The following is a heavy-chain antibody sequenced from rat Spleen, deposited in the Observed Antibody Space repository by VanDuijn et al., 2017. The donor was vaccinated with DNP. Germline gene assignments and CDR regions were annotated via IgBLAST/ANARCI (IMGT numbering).Heavy chain of an antibody. J-gene: IGHJ3*01. D-gene: IGHD4-1*01. CDR2: ISSGGKT. CDR3: IRGGLRAY. V-gene: IGHV2S12*01. CDR1: GFSLTTNG. Sequence: QVQLKESGPGLVQPSQTLSLTCTVSGFSLTTNGVSWVRQPPGKGLEWIAAISSGGKTYYNSALKSRLSISRDTSNSQVFLKMNSLQTEDPAIYFCIRGGLRAYWGQGTLVTVSS.